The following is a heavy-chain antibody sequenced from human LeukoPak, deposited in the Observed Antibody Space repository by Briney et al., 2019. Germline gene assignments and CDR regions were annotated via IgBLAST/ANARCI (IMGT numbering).Heavy chain of an antibody. J-gene: IGHJ4*02. V-gene: IGHV3-15*01. CDR2: IKSKPDGETT. CDR3: SFLWFGEMVV. D-gene: IGHD3-10*01. CDR1: GFTFSNAW. Sequence: PGGSLRLSCAASGFTFSNAWMTWVRQAPGKGLEWIGLIKSKPDGETTDYAAPVKGRFTISRDDSKNTVYLQLNSLTTEDTAVYYCSFLWFGEMVVWGQGTLVTVSS.